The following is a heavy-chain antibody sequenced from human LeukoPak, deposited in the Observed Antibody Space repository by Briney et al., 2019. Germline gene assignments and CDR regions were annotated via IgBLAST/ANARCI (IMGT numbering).Heavy chain of an antibody. CDR3: VKEGGSFLTWFDS. CDR2: LIDSGDTT. J-gene: IGHJ5*01. Sequence: GGSLRLSCAASGFTFYNYAMSWVRQAPGKGLGWVSALIDSGDTTYYADSVKGRFTISGDNSKNTLFLQMNSLTAEDTAIYYCVKEGGSFLTWFDSWGQGSLVTVAS. V-gene: IGHV3-23*01. CDR1: GFTFYNYA. D-gene: IGHD2-15*01.